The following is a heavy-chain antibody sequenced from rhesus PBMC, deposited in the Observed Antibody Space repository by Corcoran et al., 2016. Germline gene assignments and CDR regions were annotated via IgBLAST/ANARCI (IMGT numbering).Heavy chain of an antibody. J-gene: IGHJ5-2*02. CDR1: GGSISSHY. D-gene: IGHD4-29*01. CDR3: ARYDYGSNSNSLDV. V-gene: IGHV4-147*01. Sequence: QVQLQESGPGLVKPSETLSLTCAVSGGSISSHYCSWIRQSPGKGLEWIGYIYGGSGSTSYNPSLKSRVTSSTDTSKNQFSLKLSSVTAADTAVYYCARYDYGSNSNSLDVWGRGVLVTVSS. CDR2: IYGGSGST.